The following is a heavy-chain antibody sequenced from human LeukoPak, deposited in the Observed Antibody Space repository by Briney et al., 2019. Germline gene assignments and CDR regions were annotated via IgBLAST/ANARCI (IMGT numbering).Heavy chain of an antibody. CDR1: GFTVSSNY. V-gene: IGHV3-53*01. Sequence: GGSLRLSCAASGFTVSSNYMSWVRQAPGQGLEWVSVIYSGVSAYYADSVKGRFTISRDNSKNTLYLQMSSLRAADTAVYYCARALRTPPYYFDYWGQGALVTVSS. J-gene: IGHJ4*02. CDR2: IYSGVSA. D-gene: IGHD2-15*01. CDR3: ARALRTPPYYFDY.